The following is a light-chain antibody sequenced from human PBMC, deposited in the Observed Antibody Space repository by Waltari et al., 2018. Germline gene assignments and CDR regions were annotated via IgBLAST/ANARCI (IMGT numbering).Light chain of an antibody. CDR1: RSDVGAYHF. J-gene: IGLJ1*01. V-gene: IGLV2-14*01. CDR2: EVS. Sequence: QSALPQPASVSGSPGQSITIPCTGPRSDVGAYHFLSRYQQHPGKAPHLIIYEVSERPPGVSNRFSGSKSDNTASLTISGLQAEDEADYYCSSYTTSTAPGVFGAGTKVTVL. CDR3: SSYTTSTAPGV.